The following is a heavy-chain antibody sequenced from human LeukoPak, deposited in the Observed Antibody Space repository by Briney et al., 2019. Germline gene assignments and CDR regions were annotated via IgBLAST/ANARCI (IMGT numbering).Heavy chain of an antibody. CDR1: GFTVTDYA. J-gene: IGHJ3*01. D-gene: IGHD3-3*01. Sequence: GGSLRLSCAASGFTVTDYAMTWIRQSPGKGLEWVSSMSDIGPNTYYADSVKGRFTISRDTSKNTLFLQMNSLRAEGTALYFCARRLSLRFDAFAVWGPGTVVTVSS. V-gene: IGHV3-23*01. CDR2: MSDIGPNT. CDR3: ARRLSLRFDAFAV.